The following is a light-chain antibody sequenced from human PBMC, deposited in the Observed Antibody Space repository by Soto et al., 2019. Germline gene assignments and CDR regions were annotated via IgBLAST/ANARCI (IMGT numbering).Light chain of an antibody. CDR2: GNN. J-gene: IGLJ1*01. CDR1: SSNVGSNT. V-gene: IGLV1-44*01. CDR3: ATWDDSLNGYV. Sequence: QAVVTQPPSASETPGQRVTISCSGSSSNVGSNTVNWYQQLPGTAPKLLMFGNNQRPSGVPDRFSGSKSGTSASLAISGLQSEDEADYYCATWDDSLNGYVFGTGTKLTVL.